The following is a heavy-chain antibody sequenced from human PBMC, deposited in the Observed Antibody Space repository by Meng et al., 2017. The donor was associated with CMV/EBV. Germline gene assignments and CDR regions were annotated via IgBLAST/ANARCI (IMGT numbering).Heavy chain of an antibody. J-gene: IGHJ5*02. CDR3: ARQLGTRTWDDWFAP. D-gene: IGHD6-13*01. V-gene: IGHV5-51*01. CDR1: GFSFTSYW. CDR2: IYPGDSDT. Sequence: GESLKISCKGSGFSFTSYWIAWVRQMPGKGLEWMGIIYPGDSDTTYSPSFQGQVSISADKSTSTAYLQWSSLKASDTAIYYCARQLGTRTWDDWFAPWGQGTLVTVSS.